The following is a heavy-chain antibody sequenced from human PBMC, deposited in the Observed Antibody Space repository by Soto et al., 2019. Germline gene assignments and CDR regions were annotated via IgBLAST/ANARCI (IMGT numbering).Heavy chain of an antibody. CDR2: ISAYNGNT. CDR1: GYTFTSYG. D-gene: IGHD6-13*01. V-gene: IGHV1-18*01. J-gene: IGHJ6*02. Sequence: GASVKVACKASGYTFTSYGISWGRQAPGQGLEWMGWISAYNGNTNYAQKLQGRVTMTTDTSTSTAYMELRSLRSDDTAVYYCARDEIGIAAAGYGMDVWGQGTTVTVSS. CDR3: ARDEIGIAAAGYGMDV.